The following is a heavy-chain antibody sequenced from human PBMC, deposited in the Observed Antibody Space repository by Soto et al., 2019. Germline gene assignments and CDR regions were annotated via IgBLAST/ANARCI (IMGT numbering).Heavy chain of an antibody. CDR1: GFTFSSYW. J-gene: IGHJ4*01. Sequence: GGSLRLSCAASGFTFSSYWMHWVRQAPGKGLVWVSRINSDGSSTSYADSVKGRFTISRDNAKNTLYLQMNSLRAEDTAVYYCARTPRLRFLEWSKTYYFDYWGHGTLVTVSS. CDR3: ARTPRLRFLEWSKTYYFDY. V-gene: IGHV3-74*01. D-gene: IGHD3-3*01. CDR2: INSDGSST.